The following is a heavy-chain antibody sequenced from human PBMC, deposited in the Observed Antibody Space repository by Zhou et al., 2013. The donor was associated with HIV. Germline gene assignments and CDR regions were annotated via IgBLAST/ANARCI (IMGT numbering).Heavy chain of an antibody. CDR3: ARADDQHFDY. Sequence: QVQLMQSGAEVKKPGASVKVSCKASEYSFGSYFMHWVRQAPRQGLEWMGIIDPTAGNATYAQNFQGRVTMTSDTSTSTVYMELSSLRSEDTAVYYCARADDQHFDYWAREPRSPSRQ. J-gene: IGHJ4*02. D-gene: IGHD2-2*01. CDR1: EYSFGSYF. CDR2: IDPTAGNA. V-gene: IGHV1-46*01.